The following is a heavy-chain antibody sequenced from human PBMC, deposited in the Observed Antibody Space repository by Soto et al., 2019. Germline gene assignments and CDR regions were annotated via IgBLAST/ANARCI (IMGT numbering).Heavy chain of an antibody. Sequence: SETLSLSCTVYGGSISGYYWSWIRQPPGKGLEWIGEINHSGSTNYNPSLKSRVTISVDTSKNQFSLKLNSVTAADTAVYYCASPPQRRATLTRGYSGYDGYWGQGTLVTVSS. CDR1: GGSISGYY. CDR3: ASPPQRRATLTRGYSGYDGY. CDR2: INHSGST. D-gene: IGHD5-12*01. V-gene: IGHV4-34*01. J-gene: IGHJ4*02.